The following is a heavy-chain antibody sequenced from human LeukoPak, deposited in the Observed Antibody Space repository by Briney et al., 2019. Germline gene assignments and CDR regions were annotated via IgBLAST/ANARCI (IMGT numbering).Heavy chain of an antibody. J-gene: IGHJ6*02. V-gene: IGHV3-9*01. Sequence: GRSLRPFCAPSGLTFDDYAMQWVRQAPGKGLGWVSGIGWNSGSIGYADSVKGRFTISRDNAKNSLYLQMNSLRAEDTALYYCAKEGRLYYDSSGYYNPGGYYYGMDVWGQGTTVTVSS. CDR3: AKEGRLYYDSSGYYNPGGYYYGMDV. CDR2: IGWNSGSI. CDR1: GLTFDDYA. D-gene: IGHD3-22*01.